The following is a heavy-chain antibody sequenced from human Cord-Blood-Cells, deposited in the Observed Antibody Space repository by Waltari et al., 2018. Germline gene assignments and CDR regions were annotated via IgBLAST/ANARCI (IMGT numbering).Heavy chain of an antibody. CDR2: ISGSGGST. CDR3: AKDRAAGSYFDY. V-gene: IGHV3-23*01. D-gene: IGHD6-25*01. Sequence: EVQLLESGGGLVQPGGSLRPSCAASGFPFTSYAMSRLRQAPGKGLEWVSAISGSGGSTYYADSVKGRFTISRDNSKNTLYLQMNSLRAEDTAVYYCAKDRAAGSYFDYWGQGTLVTVSS. CDR1: GFPFTSYA. J-gene: IGHJ4*02.